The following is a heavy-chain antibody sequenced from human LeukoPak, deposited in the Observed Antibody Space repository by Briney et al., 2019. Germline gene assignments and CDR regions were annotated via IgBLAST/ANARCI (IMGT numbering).Heavy chain of an antibody. CDR3: SRSIVGVRKRNDY. CDR2: MNPNIGHT. J-gene: IGHJ4*02. V-gene: IGHV1-8*01. CDR1: GYTFTSYD. Sequence: ASLKLSCKASGYTFTSYDIIWVRQASGHGLEWLGWMNPNIGHTGYTQNFQGRVTITRTNSISTAYMQLTSLTSADSAVYYCSRSIVGVRKRNDYWGQGTLVTVSS. D-gene: IGHD1-26*01.